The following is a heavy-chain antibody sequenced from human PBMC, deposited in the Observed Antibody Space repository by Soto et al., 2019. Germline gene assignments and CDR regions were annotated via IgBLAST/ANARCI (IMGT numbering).Heavy chain of an antibody. CDR1: GFTFGDYT. Sequence: PGGSLSLSCAASGFTFGDYTMHWVRQGPGKGLEWVSLINWDGSSTFYSDSVKGRFTISRDNSKNSLYLQMNSLGTEDTALYYCAKDTLGYFDYWGQGTMVTVSS. CDR2: INWDGSST. CDR3: AKDTLGYFDY. J-gene: IGHJ4*02. V-gene: IGHV3-43*01. D-gene: IGHD7-27*01.